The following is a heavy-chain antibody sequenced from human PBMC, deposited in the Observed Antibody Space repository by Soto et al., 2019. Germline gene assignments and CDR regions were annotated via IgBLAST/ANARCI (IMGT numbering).Heavy chain of an antibody. CDR3: ATFVSTGRGRWFDP. V-gene: IGHV4-61*08. D-gene: IGHD6-19*01. CDR1: GASVNTGAYY. Sequence: LSLTCTVSGASVNTGAYYWTWIRQPPGKGLEWMGYIFYSGSTHYNPSLKSRVTMLVDTSRNQFSLKLKSVTAADTAVYYCATFVSTGRGRWFDPWGQGTLVTVSS. J-gene: IGHJ5*02. CDR2: IFYSGST.